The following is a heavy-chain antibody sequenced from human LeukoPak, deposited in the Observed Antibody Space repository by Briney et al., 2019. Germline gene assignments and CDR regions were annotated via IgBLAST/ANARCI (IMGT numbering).Heavy chain of an antibody. V-gene: IGHV3-23*01. Sequence: GGSLRLSCAASGFTFSSHAMSWVRQAPGKGLEWVSAISGSGGSTYYADSVKGRFTISRDNFKNTLYLQMNSLRAGDTAVYYCAKGAYYYDSSGYLYYFDYWGQGTLVTVSS. D-gene: IGHD3-22*01. CDR3: AKGAYYYDSSGYLYYFDY. CDR1: GFTFSSHA. J-gene: IGHJ4*02. CDR2: ISGSGGST.